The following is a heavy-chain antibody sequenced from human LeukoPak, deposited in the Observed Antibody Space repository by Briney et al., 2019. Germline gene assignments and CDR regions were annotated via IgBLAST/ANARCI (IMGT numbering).Heavy chain of an antibody. CDR1: GFTFSSYS. D-gene: IGHD1/OR15-1a*01. CDR2: ISSSSSTI. Sequence: GGSLRLSCAASGFTFSSYSMNWVRQAPGKGLEWVSCISSSSSTIYYADSVKGRFTISRDNSKNTLYLQMNSLRAEDTAVYYCARDKVWNTVVPYPAYYFDYWGQGTLVTVSS. V-gene: IGHV3-48*01. J-gene: IGHJ4*02. CDR3: ARDKVWNTVVPYPAYYFDY.